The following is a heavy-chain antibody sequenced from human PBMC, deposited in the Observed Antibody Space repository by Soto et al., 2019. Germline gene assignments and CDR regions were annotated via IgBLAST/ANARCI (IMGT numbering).Heavy chain of an antibody. CDR1: GDSISSGRYY. D-gene: IGHD3-22*01. Sequence: PSETLSLTCTVSGDSISSGRYYWSWIRQPPGKGLECIGYIYYSGRTNYKTSLRSRVTISIDTSQNQFSPKLNSGNAADTAVYYCASLDSSGSLDYWGPGTLVTVS. J-gene: IGHJ4*02. CDR2: IYYSGRT. V-gene: IGHV4-61*01. CDR3: ASLDSSGSLDY.